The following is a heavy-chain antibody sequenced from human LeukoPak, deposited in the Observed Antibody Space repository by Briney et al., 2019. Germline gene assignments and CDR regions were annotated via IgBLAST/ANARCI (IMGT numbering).Heavy chain of an antibody. CDR3: AKDLRPQYSSPWFDP. D-gene: IGHD6-13*01. V-gene: IGHV3-9*01. Sequence: GGSLRLSCAASGFTFSSYAMSWVRQAPGKGLEWVSGISWNSGSIGYADSVKGRFTISRDNAKNSLYLQMNSLRAEDTALYYCAKDLRPQYSSPWFDPWGQGTLVTVSS. J-gene: IGHJ5*02. CDR2: ISWNSGSI. CDR1: GFTFSSYA.